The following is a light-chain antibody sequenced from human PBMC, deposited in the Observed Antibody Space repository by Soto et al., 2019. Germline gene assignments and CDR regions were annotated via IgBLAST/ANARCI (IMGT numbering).Light chain of an antibody. CDR1: QNINNY. J-gene: IGKJ5*01. CDR2: DSS. Sequence: DIQMTQSPSSLSASVGDRVTITCQASQNINNYLNWYQQKPGRAPKLLIYDSSNLEAGVPSRFRGSGSGTDFTFTIIRLQPEDIATYYCQQYENLPTVGQGTRLEIK. CDR3: QQYENLPT. V-gene: IGKV1-33*01.